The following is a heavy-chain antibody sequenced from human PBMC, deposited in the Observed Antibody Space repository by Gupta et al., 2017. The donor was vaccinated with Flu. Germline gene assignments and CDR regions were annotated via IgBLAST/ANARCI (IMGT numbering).Heavy chain of an antibody. CDR1: GYSFSIYW. J-gene: IGHJ6*02. V-gene: IGHV5-51*03. CDR3: ARVNTAGAYFGLDV. Sequence: EVQLVQSGAEVQQPGGSLKIYCKGSGYSFSIYWIAWVRQMPGKGLEWMGIIFPGDSDTRYSPSVQGQVTISADKSINTAYLQWSSLKASDTAMYYCARVNTAGAYFGLDVWGQGTTVTVSS. D-gene: IGHD5-18*01. CDR2: IFPGDSDT.